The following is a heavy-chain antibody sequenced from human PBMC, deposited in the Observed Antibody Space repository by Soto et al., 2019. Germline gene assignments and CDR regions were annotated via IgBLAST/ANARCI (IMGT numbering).Heavy chain of an antibody. J-gene: IGHJ6*03. V-gene: IGHV3-74*01. CDR3: ARPSGNYYYYMDV. CDR2: INSDGSST. Sequence: PGGSLRLSCAASGFTFSSYWMHWVRQAPGKGLVWVSRINSDGSSTSYADSVKGRFTISRDNAKNTLYLQMNSLRAEDTAVYYCARPSGNYYYYMDVWGKGTTVTVS. D-gene: IGHD6-25*01. CDR1: GFTFSSYW.